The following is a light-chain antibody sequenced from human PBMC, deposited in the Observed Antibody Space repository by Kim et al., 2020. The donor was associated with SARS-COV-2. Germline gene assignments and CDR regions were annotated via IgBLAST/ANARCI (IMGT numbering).Light chain of an antibody. CDR3: QQYGSSSWT. Sequence: APGESATLSCRASQSVSSGYLAWYQQKPGQAPRLLIYGVSSRATGIPDRFSGSGSGTDFTLTISRLEPEDFAVYYCQQYGSSSWTFGQGTKVDIK. V-gene: IGKV3-20*01. J-gene: IGKJ1*01. CDR2: GVS. CDR1: QSVSSGY.